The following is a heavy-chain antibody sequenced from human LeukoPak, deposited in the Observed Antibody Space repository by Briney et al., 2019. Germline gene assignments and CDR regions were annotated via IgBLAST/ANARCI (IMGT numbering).Heavy chain of an antibody. V-gene: IGHV3-9*01. CDR2: ISWNSGSI. CDR1: GFTFDDYA. D-gene: IGHD2-15*01. Sequence: PGGSLRLSCAASGFTFDDYAMHWVRQAPGKGLEWVSGISWNSGSIGYADSVKGRFTISRDNAKNSLYLQMNSLRAEDTALYYCAKNHHRYCSGGSCYYYFDYWGQGTLVTVSS. CDR3: AKNHHRYCSGGSCYYYFDY. J-gene: IGHJ4*02.